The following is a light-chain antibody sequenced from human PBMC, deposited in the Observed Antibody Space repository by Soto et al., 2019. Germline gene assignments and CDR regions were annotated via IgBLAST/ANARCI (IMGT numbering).Light chain of an antibody. Sequence: DIRMTHSSSSPPESVNDTVTITCQASQNIDMYLNWYQQKPGKAPRVLISGASNLQSGVPSRFSGSGSGTDFTLTISSLQSEDFASYFCQHTFNSPPWTFGQGTKV. CDR3: QHTFNSPPWT. CDR2: GAS. J-gene: IGKJ1*01. V-gene: IGKV1-39*01. CDR1: QNIDMY.